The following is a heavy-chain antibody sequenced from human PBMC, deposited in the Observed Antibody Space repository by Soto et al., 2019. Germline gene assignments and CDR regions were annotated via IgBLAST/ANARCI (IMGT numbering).Heavy chain of an antibody. J-gene: IGHJ6*02. CDR3: ARAKGAAAGYYYYGMDV. V-gene: IGHV4-31*03. CDR2: IYYSGST. CDR1: GVSISSGGYY. D-gene: IGHD6-13*01. Sequence: SLTCTVSGVSISSGGYYWSWIRQHPGKGLEWIGYIYYSGSTYYNPYLKSRVTISVDTSKNQFSLKLSSVTAADTAVYYCARAKGAAAGYYYYGMDVWGQGTTVTVSS.